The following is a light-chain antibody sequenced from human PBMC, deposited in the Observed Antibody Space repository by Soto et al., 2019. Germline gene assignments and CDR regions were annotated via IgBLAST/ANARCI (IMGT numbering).Light chain of an antibody. CDR1: QSISRY. Sequence: DIQLTQSPSSLSASVGDRITITCRSSQSISRYLNWYQQRPGTAPKVLIFGANSLQSGVPSRFSGSGSGTEFTLPISSLQPADFATYYCQQNYGTPGTFGQGTKV. CDR2: GAN. J-gene: IGKJ1*01. V-gene: IGKV1-39*01. CDR3: QQNYGTPGT.